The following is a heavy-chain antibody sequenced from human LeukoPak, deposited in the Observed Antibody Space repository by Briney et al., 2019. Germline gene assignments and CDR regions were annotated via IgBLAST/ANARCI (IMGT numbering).Heavy chain of an antibody. V-gene: IGHV5-51*01. CDR1: GYSFTGYW. CDR2: IYPGDSDT. J-gene: IGHJ4*02. Sequence: GESLKISCKGSGYSFTGYWIGWVRQMPGKGLEWMGIIYPGDSDTRYSPSFQGQVTISADKSISTAYLQWSSLKASDTAMYYCARQADSSGYDFDYWGQGTLVTVSS. CDR3: ARQADSSGYDFDY. D-gene: IGHD3-22*01.